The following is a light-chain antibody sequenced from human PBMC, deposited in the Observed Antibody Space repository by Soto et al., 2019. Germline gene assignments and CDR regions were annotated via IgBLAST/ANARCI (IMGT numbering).Light chain of an antibody. CDR3: QQYNNWPQT. CDR1: QSVSTN. V-gene: IGKV3-15*01. J-gene: IGKJ1*01. CDR2: GAS. Sequence: EIVMTQSPATLSVSPGERATLSCRASQSVSTNLAWYQQKPGQAPRLLIHGASIRATGIPARFSGSGSRTEFTLTISSLQSEEFAVYYCQQYNNWPQTFGQGTKVDIK.